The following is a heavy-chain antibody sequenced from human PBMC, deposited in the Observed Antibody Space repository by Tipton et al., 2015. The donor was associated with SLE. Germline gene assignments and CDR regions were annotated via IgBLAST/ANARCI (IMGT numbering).Heavy chain of an antibody. CDR1: GYAFTTYY. V-gene: IGHV1-46*01. Sequence: QVQLVQSGAEVKKSETSVKVSCQASGYAFTTYYIHWMRQAPGQGLEWVGLINFSAGNTNYAQKFRGRVTITRDTSSSTVYMELNSLRSEDTAVYYCVREKRGGHFDYWGRGTLVTVSA. CDR2: INFSAGNT. J-gene: IGHJ2*01. D-gene: IGHD3-9*01. CDR3: VREKRGGHFDY.